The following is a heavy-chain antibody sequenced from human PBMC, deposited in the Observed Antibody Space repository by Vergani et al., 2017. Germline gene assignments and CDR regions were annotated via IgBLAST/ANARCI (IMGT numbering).Heavy chain of an antibody. D-gene: IGHD2-21*02. V-gene: IGHV3-23*01. Sequence: EVQLLESGGGLVQPGGSLRLSCAASGFTFSSYALSWVRQAPGKGLEWVSAISGSGGSTYYADSVKGRFTISRDNSKNTLYLQMNSLRAEDTSVYYCAKGPCGGDCYVDWGQGTLVTVSS. CDR1: GFTFSSYA. J-gene: IGHJ4*02. CDR2: ISGSGGST. CDR3: AKGPCGGDCYVD.